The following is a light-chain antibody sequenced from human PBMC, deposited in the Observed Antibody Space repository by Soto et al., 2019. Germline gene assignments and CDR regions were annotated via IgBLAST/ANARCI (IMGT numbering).Light chain of an antibody. CDR3: QQSYSTPWT. CDR1: QTISIY. CDR2: AAS. Sequence: DIQMTQSPSSLSASVGDRLTITCRASQTISIYLNWYQQKPGKAPKLLISAASSLESGVPSRFSGSGSGTDFTLTISTLQPEDFATYYCQQSYSTPWTFGQGTRVEIK. V-gene: IGKV1-39*01. J-gene: IGKJ1*01.